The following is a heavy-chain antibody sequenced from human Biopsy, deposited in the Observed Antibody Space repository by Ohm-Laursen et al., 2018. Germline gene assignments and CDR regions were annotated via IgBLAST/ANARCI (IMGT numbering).Heavy chain of an antibody. Sequence: SLRLSCAASGFSFSNYGMHWVRQAPGKGLEWVALISHGGNDEYYADSVEGRFTISRDNAKNSLYLQLNSLRAKDTAVYHCAKDRDLNLLAWFDPWGQGTLVTVSS. V-gene: IGHV3-30*18. J-gene: IGHJ5*01. D-gene: IGHD2-8*02. CDR1: GFSFSNYG. CDR2: ISHGGNDE. CDR3: AKDRDLNLLAWFDP.